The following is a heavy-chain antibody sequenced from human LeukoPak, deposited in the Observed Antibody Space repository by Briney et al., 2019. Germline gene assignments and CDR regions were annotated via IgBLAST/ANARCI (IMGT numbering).Heavy chain of an antibody. V-gene: IGHV3-23*01. CDR3: AKGEWELRAFDY. CDR1: GFTFSNFA. Sequence: GGSLGLSCTASGFTFSNFAMNWVRQAPGKGLEWVSAISGSGGSTYYADSVKGRFTISRDNSKNTLYLQMNSLRAEDTAVYYCAKGEWELRAFDYWGQGTLVTVSS. D-gene: IGHD1-26*01. CDR2: ISGSGGST. J-gene: IGHJ4*02.